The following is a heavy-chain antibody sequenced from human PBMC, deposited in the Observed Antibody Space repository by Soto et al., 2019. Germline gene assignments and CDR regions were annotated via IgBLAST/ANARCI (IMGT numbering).Heavy chain of an antibody. CDR1: GYTFTSYY. CDR3: ARDRSPIITMIVVEWGY. J-gene: IGHJ4*02. Sequence: ASVKVSCKASGYTFTSYYMHWVRQAPGQGLEWMGIINPSGGSTSYAQKFQGRVTMTRDTSTSTVYMELSSLRSEDTAVYYCARDRSPIITMIVVEWGYWGQGTLVTVSS. CDR2: INPSGGST. V-gene: IGHV1-46*01. D-gene: IGHD3-22*01.